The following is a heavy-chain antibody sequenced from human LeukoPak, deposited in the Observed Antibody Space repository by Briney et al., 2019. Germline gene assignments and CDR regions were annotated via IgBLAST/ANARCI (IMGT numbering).Heavy chain of an antibody. CDR2: INPNSGGT. Sequence: ASVKVSCKASGYTFTGYYMHWVRQAPGQGLEWMGWINPNSGGTNYAQKFQGRVTMTRDTSISTAYMELSRLRSDDTAVYYCARDRLLGLRVPGTRFDPWGQGTLVTVSS. CDR3: ARDRLLGLRVPGTRFDP. D-gene: IGHD1-14*01. J-gene: IGHJ5*02. CDR1: GYTFTGYY. V-gene: IGHV1-2*02.